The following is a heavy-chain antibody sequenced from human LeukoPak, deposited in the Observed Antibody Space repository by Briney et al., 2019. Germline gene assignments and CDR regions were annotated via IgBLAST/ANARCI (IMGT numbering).Heavy chain of an antibody. Sequence: GGSLRLSCAVSGFTFSSYAMSWVRQAPGKGLEWVSAISGSGSSTYYADSVKGRFTISRDNSKNTLYLQMNSLRAEDTAVYYCAKELSETATISPFDYWGQGTLVTVSS. J-gene: IGHJ4*02. V-gene: IGHV3-23*01. CDR1: GFTFSSYA. CDR2: ISGSGSST. D-gene: IGHD5-24*01. CDR3: AKELSETATISPFDY.